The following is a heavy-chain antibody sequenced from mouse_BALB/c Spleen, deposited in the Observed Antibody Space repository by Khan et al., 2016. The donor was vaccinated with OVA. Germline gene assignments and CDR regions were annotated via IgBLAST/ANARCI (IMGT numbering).Heavy chain of an antibody. CDR1: GYTFTSYW. V-gene: IGHV1S81*02. J-gene: IGHJ2*01. CDR3: ARIKKIVATYFDY. CDR2: TNPTNGRT. Sequence: QVQLKQSGAELVKAGASGKMSCKASGYTFTSYWMHWVKQRLGQGLEWFAETNPTNGRTYYNEKFKSKATLTVDKSSSTAYMLLSGPTFEDSAVYYCARIKKIVATYFDYWGQGTTLTVSS. D-gene: IGHD1-1*01.